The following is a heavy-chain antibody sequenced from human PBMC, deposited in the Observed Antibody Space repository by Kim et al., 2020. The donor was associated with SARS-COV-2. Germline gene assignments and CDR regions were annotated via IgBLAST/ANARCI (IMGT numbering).Heavy chain of an antibody. D-gene: IGHD3-22*01. J-gene: IGHJ4*02. V-gene: IGHV3-30*18. CDR1: GFTFSKYG. CDR3: GKEWDSSGYYIRAHD. Sequence: GGSLRLSCAASGFTFSKYGMHWVRQAPGKGLEWVAVISCDGGTKYYADSVKGRITISRDDAKNTLYLQMNILRTEDTAMYYCGKEWDSSGYYIRAHDWGQGTLVTVSS. CDR2: ISCDGGTK.